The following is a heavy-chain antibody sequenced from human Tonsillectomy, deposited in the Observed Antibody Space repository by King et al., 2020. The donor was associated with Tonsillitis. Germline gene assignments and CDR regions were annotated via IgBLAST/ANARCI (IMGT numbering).Heavy chain of an antibody. V-gene: IGHV4-34*01. CDR1: GGSFSGYY. CDR3: ARGWGITILLRYYGMDV. Sequence: VQLQQWGAGLLKPSETLSLTCAVYGGSFSGYYWSWIRQPPGKGLEWIGEINHSGSTNYNPSLKSRVTISVDTSKNQFSLKLSSVTAADTAVYYCARGWGITILLRYYGMDVWGQGTTVTVSS. J-gene: IGHJ6*02. CDR2: INHSGST. D-gene: IGHD3-9*01.